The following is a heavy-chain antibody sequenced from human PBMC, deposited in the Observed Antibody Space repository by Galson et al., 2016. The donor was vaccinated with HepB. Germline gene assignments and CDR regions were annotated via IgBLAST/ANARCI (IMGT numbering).Heavy chain of an antibody. V-gene: IGHV3-53*01. CDR2: IYSGGTT. CDR3: AGLSGSYYFGMDV. CDR1: GFTVSSNY. D-gene: IGHD1-26*01. Sequence: SLRLSCAASGFTVSSNYMNWVRQAPGKGLEWVSVIYSGGTTYYAGSVKGRFTISRDNSKNTLYLQMNSLRAEDTAVYYCAGLSGSYYFGMDVWGQGTTGTVSS. J-gene: IGHJ6*02.